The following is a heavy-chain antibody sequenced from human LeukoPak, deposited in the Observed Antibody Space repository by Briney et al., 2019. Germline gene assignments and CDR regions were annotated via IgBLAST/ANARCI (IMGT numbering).Heavy chain of an antibody. D-gene: IGHD6-19*01. Sequence: PGGSLRLSCAASGFTFSSYGMHWVRQAPGKGLEWVAVISYDGSNKYYADSVKGRFTISRDNSKNTPYLQMNSLRAEDTAVYYCAKDKGVGSGWYNPYYYYGMDVWGQGTTVTVSS. CDR2: ISYDGSNK. CDR1: GFTFSSYG. J-gene: IGHJ6*02. CDR3: AKDKGVGSGWYNPYYYYGMDV. V-gene: IGHV3-30*18.